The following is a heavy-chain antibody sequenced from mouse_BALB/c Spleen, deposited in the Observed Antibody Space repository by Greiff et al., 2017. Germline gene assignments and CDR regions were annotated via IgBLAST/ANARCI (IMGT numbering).Heavy chain of an antibody. CDR3: ANGWDGDAMDY. J-gene: IGHJ4*01. D-gene: IGHD2-2*01. Sequence: LVKTGASVKISCKASGYSFTGYYMHWVKQSPGKSLEWIGSISCYNGATSYNEKFKGKATFTVDTTSSTAYMQLNRLTSEDSGVYYCANGWDGDAMDYGGQGTSVTVSS. V-gene: IGHV1S34*01. CDR1: GYSFTGYY. CDR2: ISCYNGAT.